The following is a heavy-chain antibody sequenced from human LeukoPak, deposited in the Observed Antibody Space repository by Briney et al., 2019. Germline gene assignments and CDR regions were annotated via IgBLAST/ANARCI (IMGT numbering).Heavy chain of an antibody. V-gene: IGHV4-30-4*01. J-gene: IGHJ3*02. CDR3: ARAPCSSTSCLDAFDI. D-gene: IGHD2-2*01. Sequence: SQTLSLTCTLSGGSISSGDYYWSWIRQPPGKGLEWIGYIYYSGSTYYNPSLKSRVTISVDTSKNQFSLKLSSVTAADTAVYYCARAPCSSTSCLDAFDIWGQGTMVTVSS. CDR2: IYYSGST. CDR1: GGSISSGDYY.